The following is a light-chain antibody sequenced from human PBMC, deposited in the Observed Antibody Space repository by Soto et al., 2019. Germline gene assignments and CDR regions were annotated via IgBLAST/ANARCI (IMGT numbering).Light chain of an antibody. CDR1: RSDVGGYNY. Sequence: QSALTQPACVSGSRGQSITISCTGTRSDVGGYNYVSWYQQHPGKAPKLIIYEVSNRPSGVSNRFSGSKSGNTASLTISGLQAEDEADYYCSSYTSSSTRVFGGGTKLTDL. CDR3: SSYTSSSTRV. J-gene: IGLJ3*02. CDR2: EVS. V-gene: IGLV2-14*01.